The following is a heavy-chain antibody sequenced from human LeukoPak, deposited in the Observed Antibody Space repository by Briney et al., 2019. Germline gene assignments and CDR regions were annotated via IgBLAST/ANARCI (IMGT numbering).Heavy chain of an antibody. CDR2: SIPIFGTA. CDR1: GGTFSSYA. V-gene: IGHV1-69*05. D-gene: IGHD6-13*01. CDR3: ATEYSSSWYEAFDI. Sequence: SVKVSCKASGGTFSSYAISWVRQAPGQGLEWMGGSIPIFGTANYAQKFQGRVTITTDESTSTAYMELSSLRSEDTAVYYCATEYSSSWYEAFDIWGQGTMVTVSS. J-gene: IGHJ3*02.